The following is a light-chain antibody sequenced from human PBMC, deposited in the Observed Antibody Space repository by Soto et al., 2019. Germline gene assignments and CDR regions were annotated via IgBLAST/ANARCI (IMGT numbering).Light chain of an antibody. CDR2: DAS. CDR3: QQRSNWPWT. CDR1: PSVSSY. V-gene: IGKV3-11*01. Sequence: EIVWTQSPATLSLSPGERATLSCRASPSVSSYLAWYQKKPGQDPSLLIYDASNRATGIPARFSGSASGTDFTLTISSLETEDFAVYECQQRSNWPWTFGQGTKVDIK. J-gene: IGKJ1*01.